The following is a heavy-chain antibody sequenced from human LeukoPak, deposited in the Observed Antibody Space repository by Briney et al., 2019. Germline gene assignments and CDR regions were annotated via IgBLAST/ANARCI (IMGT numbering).Heavy chain of an antibody. J-gene: IGHJ4*02. Sequence: PSETLSLTCTVSGGSISSSSYYWGWIRQPPGKGLEWIGSIYYSGSTYYNPSLKSRVTISVDTSKNQFSLKLSSVTAADTAVYYCARELIAVAGTPSRYWGQGTLVTVSS. CDR2: IYYSGST. CDR3: ARELIAVAGTPSRY. CDR1: GGSISSSSYY. D-gene: IGHD6-19*01. V-gene: IGHV4-39*02.